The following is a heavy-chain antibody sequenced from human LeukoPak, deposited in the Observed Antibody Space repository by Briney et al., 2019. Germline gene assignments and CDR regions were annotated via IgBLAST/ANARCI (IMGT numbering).Heavy chain of an antibody. Sequence: SGTLSLTCAVSGGSISSSNWWSWVRQPPGKGLEGIGEIYHSGSTYYNPSLKSRVTISVDTSKNQFSLKLSFVTAADTAVYYCARDRVGYYYYMDVWGKGTTVTVSS. V-gene: IGHV4-4*02. CDR2: IYHSGST. D-gene: IGHD1-26*01. J-gene: IGHJ6*03. CDR1: GGSISSSNW. CDR3: ARDRVGYYYYMDV.